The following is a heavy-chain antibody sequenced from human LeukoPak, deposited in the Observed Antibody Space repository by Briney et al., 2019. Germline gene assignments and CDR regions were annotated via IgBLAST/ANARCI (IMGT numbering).Heavy chain of an antibody. Sequence: PGGSLRLSCAASGFTFSNFAMSWVRRAPGKGLEWVSAISGSGGSTYYAGSVRGRFSISRDNSKNTLFLQMNSLRAEDTAIYYCAKDDDDFWSGHYPLDYWGQGTLVTVPS. CDR2: ISGSGGST. V-gene: IGHV3-23*01. CDR3: AKDDDDFWSGHYPLDY. CDR1: GFTFSNFA. D-gene: IGHD3-3*01. J-gene: IGHJ4*02.